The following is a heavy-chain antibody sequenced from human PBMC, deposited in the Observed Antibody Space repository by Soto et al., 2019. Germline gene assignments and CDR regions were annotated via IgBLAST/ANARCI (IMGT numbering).Heavy chain of an antibody. CDR1: GSTSGIYS. CDR3: ARDATFGTKGGSFDI. Sequence: GGSLRLSCAASGSTSGIYSMTWVRHPPAKGLEWVAVMWYDGTNKYYGESVKGRFTISRDNSENTLYLQMNSLRVEDTAVYYCARDATFGTKGGSFDIWGHGTLVTVSS. J-gene: IGHJ3*02. V-gene: IGHV3-33*01. D-gene: IGHD3-16*01. CDR2: MWYDGTNK.